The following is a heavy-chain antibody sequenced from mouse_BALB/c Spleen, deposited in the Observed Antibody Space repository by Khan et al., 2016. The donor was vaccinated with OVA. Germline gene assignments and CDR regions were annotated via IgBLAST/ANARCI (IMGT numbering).Heavy chain of an antibody. CDR3: ARNSDMYYFTY. V-gene: IGHV2-2*01. CDR1: GFSLTTYG. D-gene: IGHD1-1*01. CDR2: IWNGGNT. Sequence: QVQLKESGPGLVQPSQSLSITCTVSGFSLTTYGVHWVRQSPGKGLEWLGLIWNGGNTDYNAAFISRLSITKDNSKSQVFFKMSSLQADDTDMYYCARNSDMYYFTYWGQGTLVTVSA. J-gene: IGHJ3*01.